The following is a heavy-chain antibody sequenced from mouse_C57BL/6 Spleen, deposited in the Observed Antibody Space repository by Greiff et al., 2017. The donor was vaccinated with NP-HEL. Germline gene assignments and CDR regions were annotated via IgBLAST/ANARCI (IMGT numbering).Heavy chain of an antibody. J-gene: IGHJ3*01. CDR2: IDPADGET. CDR1: GFNIKDYY. D-gene: IGHD2-4*01. V-gene: IGHV14-2*01. CDR3: ARWNDYDKAWFAY. Sequence: VQLQQSGAELVKPGHSSSLSCPASGFNIKDYYMHWVKQRTEQGLEWIGRIDPADGETKYAPKFQGKATITADTSSNTAYLQRSSLTSEDTAVYYCARWNDYDKAWFAYWGQGTLVTVSA.